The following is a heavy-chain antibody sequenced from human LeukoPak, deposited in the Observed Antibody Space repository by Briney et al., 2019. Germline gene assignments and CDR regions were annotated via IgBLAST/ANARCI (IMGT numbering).Heavy chain of an antibody. CDR2: INHSGST. CDR1: GGSISSSSYY. V-gene: IGHV4-39*01. D-gene: IGHD3-22*01. CDR3: VGYYDRDAFDI. Sequence: PSETLSLTCTVSGGSISSSSYYWSWIRQPPGKGLEWIGEINHSGSTNYNPSLKSRVTISVDTSKNQFSLKLSSVTAADTAVYYCVGYYDRDAFDIWGQGTMVTVSS. J-gene: IGHJ3*02.